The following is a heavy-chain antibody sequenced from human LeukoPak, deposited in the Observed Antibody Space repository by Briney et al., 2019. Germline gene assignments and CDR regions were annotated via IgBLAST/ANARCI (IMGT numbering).Heavy chain of an antibody. Sequence: PSETLSLTCAVYGGSFSGYYWSWIRQPPGKGLEWIGEINHSGSTNHNPSLKSRVTISVDTSKNQFSLKLSSVTAADTAVYYCARGGPSPTRWATYYYYYYMDVWGKGTTVTVSS. CDR3: ARGGPSPTRWATYYYYYYMDV. V-gene: IGHV4-34*01. D-gene: IGHD5-12*01. CDR2: INHSGST. J-gene: IGHJ6*03. CDR1: GGSFSGYY.